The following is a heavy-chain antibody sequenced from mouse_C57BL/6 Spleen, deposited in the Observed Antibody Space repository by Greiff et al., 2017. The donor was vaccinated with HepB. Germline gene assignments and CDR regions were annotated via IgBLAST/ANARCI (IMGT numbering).Heavy chain of an antibody. J-gene: IGHJ4*01. V-gene: IGHV1-81*01. CDR3: ARLVQDYAMDY. CDR2: IYPRSGNT. D-gene: IGHD1-1*02. Sequence: VQGVESGAELARPGASVKLSCKASGYTFTSYGISWVKQRTGQGLEWIGEIYPRSGNTYYNEKFKGKATLTADKSSSTAYMELRSLTSEDSAVYFCARLVQDYAMDYWGQGTSVTVSS. CDR1: GYTFTSYG.